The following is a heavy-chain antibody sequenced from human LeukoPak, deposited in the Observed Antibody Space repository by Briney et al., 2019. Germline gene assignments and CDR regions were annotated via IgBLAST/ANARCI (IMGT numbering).Heavy chain of an antibody. CDR3: ARGQNDNGGMFFDS. J-gene: IGHJ4*02. D-gene: IGHD4-23*01. V-gene: IGHV4-59*01. CDR1: GGSIRSYY. CDR2: ISYSGYT. Sequence: PSETLSLTCTVSGGSIRSYYWSWIRQAPGKGLEWIGFISYSGYTSYSPSLKSRVAISVDTSKSQFSLRLTSMTAADTATYYCARGQNDNGGMFFDSWAQGTLVTVSS.